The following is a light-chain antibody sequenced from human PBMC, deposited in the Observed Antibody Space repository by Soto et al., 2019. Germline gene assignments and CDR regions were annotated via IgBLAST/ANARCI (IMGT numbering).Light chain of an antibody. J-gene: IGLJ3*02. Sequence: QSALTQPPSVSGSPGQSVTISCTGTSSDVGDYNYVSWYQRHPGKAPKLMIYDVTKRPSGVPDRFSGSKSGTTASLTISGLQAEDEADYYCCSYAGTYTFVVFGGGTKVTVL. V-gene: IGLV2-11*01. CDR2: DVT. CDR1: SSDVGDYNY. CDR3: CSYAGTYTFVV.